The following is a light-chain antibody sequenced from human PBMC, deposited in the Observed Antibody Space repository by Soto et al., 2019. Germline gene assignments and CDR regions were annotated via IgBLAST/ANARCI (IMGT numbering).Light chain of an antibody. V-gene: IGKV3-11*01. CDR1: QSVSSY. J-gene: IGKJ3*01. Sequence: EIVLTQSPATLSLSPGERATLSCRASQSVSSYLAWYQQKPGQAPRLLIYDASNRATGITARFSGSGSGTEFTLTISSLEPEDFAVYYRQQHSNCSFGPGTKVDIK. CDR3: QQHSNCS. CDR2: DAS.